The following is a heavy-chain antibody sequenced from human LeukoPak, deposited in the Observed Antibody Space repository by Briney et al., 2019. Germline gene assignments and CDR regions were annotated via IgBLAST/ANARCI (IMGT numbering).Heavy chain of an antibody. J-gene: IGHJ4*02. CDR3: AKSFGYSRSWFDY. Sequence: GGSLRLSCAASGFTFSDYYMSWARQAPGKGLEWVSGISGNGGGTYYADSVKGRFTISRDNSKNTLYLQMNSLRAEDTAVYYCAKSFGYSRSWFDYWGQGTPVTVSS. CDR1: GFTFSDYY. D-gene: IGHD6-13*01. CDR2: ISGNGGGT. V-gene: IGHV3-23*01.